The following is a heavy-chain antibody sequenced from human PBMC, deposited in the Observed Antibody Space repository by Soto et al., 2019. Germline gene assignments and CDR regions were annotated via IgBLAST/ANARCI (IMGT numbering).Heavy chain of an antibody. Sequence: ASVKVSCKASGYTFTSYGISWVRQAPGQGLEWMGWISAYNGNTNYAQKLQGRVTMTTDTSTSTAYMELRSLRSEDTAVYYCANRYDSSGYSLVGTFDYFGQAALVTVSS. V-gene: IGHV1-18*01. CDR1: GYTFTSYG. CDR3: ANRYDSSGYSLVGTFDY. J-gene: IGHJ4*02. D-gene: IGHD3-22*01. CDR2: ISAYNGNT.